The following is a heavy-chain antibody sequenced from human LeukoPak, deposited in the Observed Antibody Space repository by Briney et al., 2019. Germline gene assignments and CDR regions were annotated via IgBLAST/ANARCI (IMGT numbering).Heavy chain of an antibody. CDR3: ARSNYGDRGWNYFDY. CDR2: IYSGGST. D-gene: IGHD4-17*01. CDR1: GFTVSSHY. J-gene: IGHJ4*02. Sequence: GGSLRLSCAASGFTVSSHYMNWVRQAPGKALEWVSVIYSGGSTYYADSVKGRFTISRDISKNTLYVQMNSLRAEDTAVYYCARSNYGDRGWNYFDYWGQGTLVTVSS. V-gene: IGHV3-53*01.